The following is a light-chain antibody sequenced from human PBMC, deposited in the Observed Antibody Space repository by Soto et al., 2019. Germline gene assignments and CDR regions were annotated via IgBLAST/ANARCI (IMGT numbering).Light chain of an antibody. V-gene: IGKV2-24*01. Sequence: DIVITHTPRSSPVTLGQSASISFMSSQILLHSDGNTYLSWFQQRPGQPPRLLIYHASSRAAGIPDRFSGSGSGADFTLTISRLEPEDFAVYYCQKYVNSPGNFGQGTRLEIK. J-gene: IGKJ5*01. CDR1: QILLHSDGNTY. CDR2: HAS. CDR3: QKYVNSPGN.